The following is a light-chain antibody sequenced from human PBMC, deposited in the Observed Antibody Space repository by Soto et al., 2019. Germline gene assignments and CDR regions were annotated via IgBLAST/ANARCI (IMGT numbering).Light chain of an antibody. Sequence: QSALTQPPSASGTPGQRVTISCSGSTSNIGSDSVHWYQQFPGAAPKLLIYNDYQRPSGVPDRFSASKSATSASLAISGLQSEDEAAYYCAAWDDNLNGVIFGGGTKLTVL. V-gene: IGLV1-44*01. CDR1: TSNIGSDS. CDR2: NDY. CDR3: AAWDDNLNGVI. J-gene: IGLJ2*01.